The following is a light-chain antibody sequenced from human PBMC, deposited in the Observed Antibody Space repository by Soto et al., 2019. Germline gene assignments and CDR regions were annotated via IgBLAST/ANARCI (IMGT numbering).Light chain of an antibody. CDR1: QSVSSSY. CDR2: GAS. J-gene: IGKJ3*01. Sequence: EIVLTQSPGTLSLSPGERATLSCRASQSVSSSYLAWYQQKPGQAPRLLIYGASSRATGIPDRFSGSGSGTEFTLTISRLEPEDFAVYYYQQYGSSPFTFGPGTKVDIK. CDR3: QQYGSSPFT. V-gene: IGKV3-20*01.